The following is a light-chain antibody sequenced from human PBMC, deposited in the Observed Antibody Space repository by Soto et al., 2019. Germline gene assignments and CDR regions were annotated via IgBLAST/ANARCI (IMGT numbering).Light chain of an antibody. CDR1: QSVSSSY. Sequence: EIVLTQSPGTLSLSPGERATLSCRASQSVSSSYLAWYQQKPGQAPRLLICGASSRAAGIPDRFSGSGSGTDFPLTISRLEPEDFAVYYCQQYGSSPMYTFGQGTKLEIK. J-gene: IGKJ2*01. V-gene: IGKV3-20*01. CDR3: QQYGSSPMYT. CDR2: GAS.